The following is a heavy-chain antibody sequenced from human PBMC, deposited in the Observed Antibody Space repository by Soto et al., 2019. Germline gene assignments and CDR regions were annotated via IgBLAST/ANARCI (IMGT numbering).Heavy chain of an antibody. D-gene: IGHD6-13*01. CDR1: GFTFSSYG. CDR3: AREVRFPAPAGFAP. Sequence: GGSLRLSCAASGFTFSSYGMHWVRQAPGKGLEWVAVIWYDGSNKYYADSVKGRFTISRDNSKNTLYLQMNSLRAEDTAVYYCAREVRFPAPAGFAPWGQRTLVTVSS. J-gene: IGHJ5*02. V-gene: IGHV3-33*01. CDR2: IWYDGSNK.